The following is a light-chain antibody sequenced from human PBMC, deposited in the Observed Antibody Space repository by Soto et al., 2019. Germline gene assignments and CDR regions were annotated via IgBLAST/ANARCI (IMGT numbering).Light chain of an antibody. J-gene: IGKJ1*01. CDR2: GAS. CDR3: RQYTDWPLT. Sequence: EIVMTQSPDTLSVSPGERATLSCRASQSVSSNLAWYQHKPGQAPRLLMYGASTRATGVPARFSGSGSGTEFTLTISSLQSEDFAVYYCRQYTDWPLTFGQATRVEIK. V-gene: IGKV3-15*01. CDR1: QSVSSN.